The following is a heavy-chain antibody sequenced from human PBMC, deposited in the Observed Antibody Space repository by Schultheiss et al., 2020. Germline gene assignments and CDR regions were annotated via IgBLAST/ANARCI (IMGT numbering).Heavy chain of an antibody. Sequence: SETLSLTCAVYGGSFSGYYWSWIRQPPGKGLEWIGYIYYSGSTNYNPSLKSRVTISVDTSKNQFSLKLSSVTAADTAVYYCARGYLRRPFDYWGQGTLVTVSS. CDR1: GGSFSGYY. CDR2: IYYSGST. D-gene: IGHD4-17*01. J-gene: IGHJ4*02. V-gene: IGHV4-59*08. CDR3: ARGYLRRPFDY.